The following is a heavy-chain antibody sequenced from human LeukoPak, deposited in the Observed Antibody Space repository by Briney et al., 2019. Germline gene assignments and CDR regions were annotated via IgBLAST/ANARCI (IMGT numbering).Heavy chain of an antibody. CDR1: GFTFSSYS. V-gene: IGHV3-48*04. J-gene: IGHJ4*02. CDR3: ARTGQYCSGGTCYSGQFDF. Sequence: GGSLRLSCAASGFTFSSYSMNWVRQAPGRGLEYVSYIHSHGSSIHYADSVKGRFTISRDNANNSLFLQMNSLRAEDTAVYYCARTGQYCSGGTCYSGQFDFWGQGTLVTVSS. CDR2: IHSHGSSI. D-gene: IGHD2-15*01.